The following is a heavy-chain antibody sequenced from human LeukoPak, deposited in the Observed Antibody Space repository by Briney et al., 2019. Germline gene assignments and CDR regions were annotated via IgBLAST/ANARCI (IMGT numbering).Heavy chain of an antibody. CDR2: ISNSGGNT. D-gene: IGHD1-1*01. CDR3: AKGSETGNDAFDI. J-gene: IGHJ3*02. V-gene: IGHV3-23*01. CDR1: GIIFSTYA. Sequence: GGSLRLSCAASGIIFSTYAMNWVRQAPGKGLEWVSTISNSGGNTYYADSVKGRFTISRDNAKNTLYLQMNSLRAEDTAVYYCAKGSETGNDAFDIWGQGTMVTVSS.